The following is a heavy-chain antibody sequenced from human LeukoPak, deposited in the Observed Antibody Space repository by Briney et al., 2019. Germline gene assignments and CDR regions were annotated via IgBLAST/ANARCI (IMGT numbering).Heavy chain of an antibody. CDR2: ITDRGGDT. D-gene: IGHD1-26*01. V-gene: IGHV3-23*01. CDR3: AKGKRGNYDY. Sequence: GGSLRLSCAASGFTFSNYAMTWVRQAPGKGLEWVSSITDRGGDTYYADSVKGRFTISRDNSKNTLYLRMNSLRAEDTAVYYCAKGKRGNYDYWGQGTLVTVSS. J-gene: IGHJ4*02. CDR1: GFTFSNYA.